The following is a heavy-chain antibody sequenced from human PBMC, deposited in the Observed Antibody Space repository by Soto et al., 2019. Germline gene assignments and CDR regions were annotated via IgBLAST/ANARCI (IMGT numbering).Heavy chain of an antibody. CDR3: ASYYYDSSGYYYVPGVY. J-gene: IGHJ4*02. CDR1: GGSISSSRYY. V-gene: IGHV4-39*01. Sequence: PSETLSLTCAVSGGSISSSRYYLGWIRQPPGKGLEWIGSISYSGSTYYNPSLKSRVTISVDTSKNQFSLKLSSVTAADTAVYYCASYYYDSSGYYYVPGVYWGQGTLVTVSS. CDR2: ISYSGST. D-gene: IGHD3-22*01.